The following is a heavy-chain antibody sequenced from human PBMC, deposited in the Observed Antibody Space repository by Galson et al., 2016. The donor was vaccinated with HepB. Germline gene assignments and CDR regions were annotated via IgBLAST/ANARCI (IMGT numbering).Heavy chain of an antibody. CDR2: TSYDGSNK. Sequence: SLRLSCAASGFTFSSYAMHWVRQAPGKGLEWVAVTSYDGSNKYYADSVKGRFTISKDKSRKILYLQMNSLRAEDTAMYYCESAPTTGKYWCFDLWGRGTLVTVSS. V-gene: IGHV3-30-3*01. CDR1: GFTFSSYA. J-gene: IGHJ2*01. D-gene: IGHD4-17*01. CDR3: ESAPTTGKYWCFDL.